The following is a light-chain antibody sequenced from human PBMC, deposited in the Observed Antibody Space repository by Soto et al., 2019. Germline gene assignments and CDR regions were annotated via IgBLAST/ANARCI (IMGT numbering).Light chain of an antibody. CDR1: SSDLGDYDY. CDR3: RSYGGNRNKV. CDR2: EVS. J-gene: IGLJ1*01. V-gene: IGLV2-8*01. Sequence: QSALTQPPSASGSPGQSVPISCTGTSSDLGDYDYVSWYQHHPGKAPKFIIYEVSEPPSSVPDRFSGSKSGNTSSLTVAGLQPEDEADYYCRSYGGNRNKVLGTGTK.